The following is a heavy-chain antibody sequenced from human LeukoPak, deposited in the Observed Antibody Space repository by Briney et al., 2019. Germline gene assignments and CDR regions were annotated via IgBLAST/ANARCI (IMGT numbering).Heavy chain of an antibody. D-gene: IGHD2-15*01. Sequence: PGRSLRLSCAASGFTFSSYGMHWVRQAPGKGLEWVAVIWYDGSNKYYADSVKGRFTISRDNSKNTLYLQMNSLRAEDTAVYYCARDGGGYCSGGSCYCPAPFDYWGQGTPVTVSS. CDR1: GFTFSSYG. V-gene: IGHV3-33*01. CDR3: ARDGGGYCSGGSCYCPAPFDY. CDR2: IWYDGSNK. J-gene: IGHJ4*02.